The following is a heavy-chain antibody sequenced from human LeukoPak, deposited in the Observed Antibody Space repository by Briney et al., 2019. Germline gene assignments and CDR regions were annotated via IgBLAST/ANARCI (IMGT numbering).Heavy chain of an antibody. D-gene: IGHD2-21*02. J-gene: IGHJ3*02. CDR2: IYRSSTT. CDR1: GFTVSSNY. V-gene: IGHV3-53*01. Sequence: GGSLRLSCAASGFTVSSNYMSWVRQAPGTGVEGGSVIYRSSTTYYAAYVNGSFTISRDNSKNTLYLQMNSLRAEDTAVYYCARGRRDCGGACYVAFDIWGQGTMVTVSS. CDR3: ARGRRDCGGACYVAFDI.